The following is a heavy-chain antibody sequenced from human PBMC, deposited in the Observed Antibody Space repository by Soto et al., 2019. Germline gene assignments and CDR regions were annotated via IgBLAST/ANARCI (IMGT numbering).Heavy chain of an antibody. CDR2: IYSGGST. D-gene: IGHD2-2*01. J-gene: IGHJ4*02. CDR3: ARDGGYCSSTRCLEGFDY. Sequence: EVQLVESGGGLVQPGGSLRLSCAASGFTVSSNYMSWVRQAPGKGLEWVSVIYSGGSTYYADSVMGRFTISRDNSYNTLYLQMNRLRAEDTAVYYCARDGGYCSSTRCLEGFDYWGQGTLVTVSS. CDR1: GFTVSSNY. V-gene: IGHV3-66*01.